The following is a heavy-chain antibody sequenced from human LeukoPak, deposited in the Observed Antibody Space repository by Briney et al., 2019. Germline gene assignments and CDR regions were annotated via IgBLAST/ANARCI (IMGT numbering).Heavy chain of an antibody. V-gene: IGHV1-2*06. CDR3: AIDLSSTPNWELDY. Sequence: ASVKVSFKASGYTFTQYFIHWVRQAPGQGLEWMVRIRSDSGNTEYAQRFQGRVTMTRDTSITTVYMELHSLTFDDAAVYYCAIDLSSTPNWELDYWGQGALVTVSS. J-gene: IGHJ4*02. CDR2: IRSDSGNT. D-gene: IGHD1-26*01. CDR1: GYTFTQYF.